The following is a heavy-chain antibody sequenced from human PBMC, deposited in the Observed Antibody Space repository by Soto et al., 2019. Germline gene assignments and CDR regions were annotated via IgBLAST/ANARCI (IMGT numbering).Heavy chain of an antibody. J-gene: IGHJ4*02. D-gene: IGHD3-22*01. CDR1: GFTFSSYG. CDR3: ALSDDSSGYADY. Sequence: QVQLVESGGGVVQPGRSLRLSCAASGFTFSSYGMHWVRQAPGKGLEWVAVIWYGGSNKYYADSVKGRFTISRDNSKNTLYLQMNSLRAEDTAVYYCALSDDSSGYADYWGQGTLVTVSS. CDR2: IWYGGSNK. V-gene: IGHV3-33*01.